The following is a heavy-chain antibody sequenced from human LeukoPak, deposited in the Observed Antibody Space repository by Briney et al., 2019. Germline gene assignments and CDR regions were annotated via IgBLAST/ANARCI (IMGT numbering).Heavy chain of an antibody. CDR1: GGSISSYY. V-gene: IGHV4-34*01. J-gene: IGHJ4*02. Sequence: SETLSLTCTVSGGSISSYYWSWIRQPPGKGLEWIGEINHSGSTNYNPSLKSRDTISVDTSKNQFSLKLSSVTAADTAVYYCARVGGGYCSSTSCYELDYWGQGTLVTVSS. D-gene: IGHD2-2*01. CDR2: INHSGST. CDR3: ARVGGGYCSSTSCYELDY.